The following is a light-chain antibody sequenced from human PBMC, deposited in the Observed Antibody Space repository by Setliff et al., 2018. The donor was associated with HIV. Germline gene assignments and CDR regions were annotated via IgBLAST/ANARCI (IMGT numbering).Light chain of an antibody. CDR3: SSYAGSYTSV. CDR1: DVGGYKY. CDR2: DVS. V-gene: IGLV2-14*03. Sequence: QSALTQPASVSGSPGQSITISCSDVGGYKYVSWYQQHPGKAPKLMIYDVSNRPSGVSNRFSGSKSGNMASLTISGLQAEDEADYYCSSYAGSYTSVFGTGTKVTVL. J-gene: IGLJ1*01.